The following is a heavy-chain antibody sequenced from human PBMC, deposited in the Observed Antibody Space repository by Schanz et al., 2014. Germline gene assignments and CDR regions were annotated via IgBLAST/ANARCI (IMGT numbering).Heavy chain of an antibody. CDR2: INSVGSNT. D-gene: IGHD3-10*01. CDR1: GFTFSSHW. J-gene: IGHJ5*02. Sequence: VRLVESGGGVVQPGRSLRLSCAASGFTFSSHWMHWVRQDPGKGLVWVARINSVGSNTDYADSVTGRFTISRDNAKNTLYLQMNSLRAEDTAVYYGARPALWFGDNCFDPWGQGTLVTVSS. CDR3: ARPALWFGDNCFDP. V-gene: IGHV3-74*02.